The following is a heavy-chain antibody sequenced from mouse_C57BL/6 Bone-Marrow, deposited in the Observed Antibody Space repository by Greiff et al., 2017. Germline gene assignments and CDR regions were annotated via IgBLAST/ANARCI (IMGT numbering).Heavy chain of an antibody. V-gene: IGHV1-81*01. J-gene: IGHJ3*01. CDR3: ARGVRRFAY. CDR2: IYPGSGSN. D-gene: IGHD2-2*01. Sequence: VQLQQSGAELARPGASVKLSCKASGYTFTSYGISWVKQSTGQGLEWIGGIYPGSGSNYYHEKFKGKATLTADKSSSTAYMELRSLASEVSAVYFGARGVRRFAYWGQGTLVTVSA. CDR1: GYTFTSYG.